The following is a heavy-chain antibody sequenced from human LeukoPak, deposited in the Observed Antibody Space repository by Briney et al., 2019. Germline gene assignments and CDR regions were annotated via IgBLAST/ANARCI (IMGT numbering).Heavy chain of an antibody. CDR2: ISAYNGNT. J-gene: IGHJ4*02. Sequence: ASVKVSCKASGYTFTSYGISWVRQAPGRGLEWMGWISAYNGNTNYAQKLQGRVTMTTDTSTSTAYMELRSLRSDDTAVYYCARDRDSSGWYVGQPDYWGQGTLVTVSS. CDR1: GYTFTSYG. CDR3: ARDRDSSGWYVGQPDY. V-gene: IGHV1-18*01. D-gene: IGHD6-19*01.